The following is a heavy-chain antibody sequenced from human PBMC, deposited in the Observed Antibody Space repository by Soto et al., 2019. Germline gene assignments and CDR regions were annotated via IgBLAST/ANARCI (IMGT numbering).Heavy chain of an antibody. D-gene: IGHD2-2*01. CDR2: IIPILGIA. Sequence: QVQLVQSGAEVKKPGSSVKVSCKASGGTFSSYTISWVRQAPGQGLEWMGRIIPILGIANYAQKFQGRVTITEDKSTSTAYMELSSLRSEDTAVYYCARATSSTPGEFDYWGQGTLVTVSS. V-gene: IGHV1-69*02. J-gene: IGHJ4*02. CDR1: GGTFSSYT. CDR3: ARATSSTPGEFDY.